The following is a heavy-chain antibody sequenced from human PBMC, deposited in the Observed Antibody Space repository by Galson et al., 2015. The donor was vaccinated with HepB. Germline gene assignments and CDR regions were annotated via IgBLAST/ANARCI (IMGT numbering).Heavy chain of an antibody. D-gene: IGHD5-12*01. Sequence: SVKVSCKASGYTFTSYAMHWVRQAPGQRLEWMGWINAGNGNTKYSQKFQGRVTITRDTSASTAYMELSSLRSEDTAVYYCARSSRYSGYDHAEDLDYWGQGTLVTVSS. CDR2: INAGNGNT. J-gene: IGHJ4*02. CDR1: GYTFTSYA. V-gene: IGHV1-3*01. CDR3: ARSSRYSGYDHAEDLDY.